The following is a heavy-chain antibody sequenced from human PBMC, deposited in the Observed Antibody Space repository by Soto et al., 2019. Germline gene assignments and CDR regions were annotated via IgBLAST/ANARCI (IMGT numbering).Heavy chain of an antibody. V-gene: IGHV1-18*01. Sequence: ASVKVSCKASGYNFINYGISWVRQAPGQGLEWMGWISVYKGNANYAQKLQGRVTMTTDTSTSTAYMELRSLRSDDTAVYYCVRDLDGSGSYYTDYWGLGTLVTAPQ. J-gene: IGHJ4*02. D-gene: IGHD3-10*01. CDR3: VRDLDGSGSYYTDY. CDR1: GYNFINYG. CDR2: ISVYKGNA.